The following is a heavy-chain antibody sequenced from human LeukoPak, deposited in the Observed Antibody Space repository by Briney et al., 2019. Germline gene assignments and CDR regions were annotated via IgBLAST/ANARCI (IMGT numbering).Heavy chain of an antibody. Sequence: GGSLRHSSAASGFTFSGHGMHWVRQAPGKGLEWVCFIYHDANTKFYADSVKGRFTISRDNSQNTMYLQMSSLRGEDTAVYYCAKDLDGKCTFDYWGQGTMARVSS. CDR2: IYHDANTK. D-gene: IGHD3-9*01. CDR3: AKDLDGKCTFDY. CDR1: GFTFSGHG. J-gene: IGHJ4*02. V-gene: IGHV3-30*02.